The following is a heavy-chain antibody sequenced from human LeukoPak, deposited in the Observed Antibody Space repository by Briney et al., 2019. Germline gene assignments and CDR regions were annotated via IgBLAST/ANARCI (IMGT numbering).Heavy chain of an antibody. D-gene: IGHD7-27*01. CDR3: AKDGGLWVSAHWGDS. J-gene: IGHJ4*02. Sequence: GGSLRLSCAASGFTFSSYTMSWVRQAPGKGLEWVSTITTSDGNTYYADSVKGRFTVSRDNSKNTLFLQMNSLRAEDMAVYYCAKDGGLWVSAHWGDSWGRGTLVTVSS. CDR1: GFTFSSYT. V-gene: IGHV3-23*01. CDR2: ITTSDGNT.